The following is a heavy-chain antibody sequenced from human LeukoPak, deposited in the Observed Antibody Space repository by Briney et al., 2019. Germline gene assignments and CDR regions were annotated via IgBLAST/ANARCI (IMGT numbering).Heavy chain of an antibody. V-gene: IGHV4-34*01. J-gene: IGHJ4*02. Sequence: SETLSLTCAVYGGSFSGYYWSWIRQPPGKGLEWIGEINHSGSTNYNPSLKSRVTISVDTSKNQFSLKLSSVTAADTAVYYCASGGWFGTSRQRGSSTFDYWGQGTLVTVSS. CDR3: ASGGWFGTSRQRGSSTFDY. CDR1: GGSFSGYY. CDR2: INHSGST. D-gene: IGHD3-10*01.